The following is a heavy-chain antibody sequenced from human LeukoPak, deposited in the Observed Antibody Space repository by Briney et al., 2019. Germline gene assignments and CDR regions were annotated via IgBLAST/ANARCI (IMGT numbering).Heavy chain of an antibody. J-gene: IGHJ4*02. Sequence: PSETLSLTCTVSDYSISSGYFWTWIRQPPGKGLEWIGNIFHTGSSYYNPSLKSPVTISVDTSKNQFSLELTSVTAADTAVYYCARDQNQWELLVYWGQGTLVTVSS. V-gene: IGHV4-38-2*02. D-gene: IGHD1-26*01. CDR2: IFHTGSS. CDR1: DYSISSGYF. CDR3: ARDQNQWELLVY.